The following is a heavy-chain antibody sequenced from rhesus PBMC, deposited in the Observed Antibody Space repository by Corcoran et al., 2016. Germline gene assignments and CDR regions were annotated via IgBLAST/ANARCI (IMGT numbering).Heavy chain of an antibody. J-gene: IGHJ4*01. CDR3: ARVAAADPDY. CDR1: GGSISSGYYY. CDR2: ITYSGIT. V-gene: IGHV4-122*02. Sequence: QVQLQESGPGLVKPTETLSLTCAVSGGSISSGYYYWSWIRQPPGKGLEWIGYITYSGITSYHPSRQSRVTLARDTSKNQFSLKLSSVTAADTAVYYCARVAAADPDYWGQGVLVTVSS. D-gene: IGHD6-25*01.